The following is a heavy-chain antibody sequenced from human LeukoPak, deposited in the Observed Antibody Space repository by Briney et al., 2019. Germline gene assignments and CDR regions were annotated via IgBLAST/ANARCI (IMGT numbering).Heavy chain of an antibody. CDR2: IQSNGRNE. Sequence: PGGSLRLSCAASGLIFSSDDMHWVRQAPGKGLEWVAGIQSNGRNEYYVDSVKGRFAISRDNSKSTLYLQVNSLRVEDTALYYCARESEGGTGTSCPDYWGQGTLVTVSS. CDR3: ARESEGGTGTSCPDY. J-gene: IGHJ4*02. CDR1: GLIFSSDD. D-gene: IGHD2-2*01. V-gene: IGHV3-33*05.